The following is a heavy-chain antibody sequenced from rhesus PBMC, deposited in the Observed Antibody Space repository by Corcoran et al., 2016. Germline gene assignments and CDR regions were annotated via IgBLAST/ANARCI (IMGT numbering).Heavy chain of an antibody. V-gene: IGHV3-16*02. CDR2: IKSEADGGTV. D-gene: IGHD3-34*01. CDR3: TRNGVTFDY. CDR1: GFTFSKDW. Sequence: EVLLVESGGGSVQPGGSLRLSCAASGFTFSKDWMRWVRPAPGKGLDWVGRIKSEADGGTVAYAESVKGRFTISRDDSKNTLYLQMNSLKTEDTAVYYCTRNGVTFDYWGQGVLVTVSS. J-gene: IGHJ4*01.